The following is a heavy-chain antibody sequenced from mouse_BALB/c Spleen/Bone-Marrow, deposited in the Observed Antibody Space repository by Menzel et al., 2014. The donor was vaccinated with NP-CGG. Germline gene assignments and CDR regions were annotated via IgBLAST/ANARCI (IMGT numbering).Heavy chain of an antibody. CDR2: IYPGDGDT. Sequence: QVQLKESGAELVRPGSSVKISCKASGYAFSSYWMNWVKQRPGQGLEWIGQIYPGDGDTNYNGKFKGKATLTADKSSSTAYMQLSSLTSEDSAVYFCARAEGNYCAMGYWGQGTSVTVSS. J-gene: IGHJ4*01. CDR3: ARAEGNYCAMGY. CDR1: GYAFSSYW. V-gene: IGHV1-80*01. D-gene: IGHD2-1*01.